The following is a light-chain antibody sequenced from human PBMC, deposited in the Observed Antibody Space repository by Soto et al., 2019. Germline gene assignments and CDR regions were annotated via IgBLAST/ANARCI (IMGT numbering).Light chain of an antibody. CDR1: QSISSY. J-gene: IGKJ1*01. CDR3: QQSYSTLPWT. CDR2: AAS. Sequence: DIQMTQSPSSLSASVGDRVTITCRASQSISSYLNWYQQKPGKAPKLLIYAASSLQSGVPSRFSDSGSGTDFTLTISSLQPEDFATYYCQQSYSTLPWTFGQGTKVDIK. V-gene: IGKV1-39*01.